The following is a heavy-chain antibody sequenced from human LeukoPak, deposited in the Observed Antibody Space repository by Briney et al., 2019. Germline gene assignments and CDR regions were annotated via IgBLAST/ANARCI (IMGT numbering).Heavy chain of an antibody. V-gene: IGHV1-24*01. J-gene: IGHJ4*02. CDR2: FDPKDGET. CDR3: ATVSAARAVAGTLFDY. CDR1: GYTLTELS. Sequence: ASVTVSCKVSGYTLTELSMHWVRQAPGKGLEWMGGFDPKDGETIYAQKFQGRVTMTEDTSTDTAYMELSSLRSEDTAVYYCATVSAARAVAGTLFDYWGQGTLVTVSS. D-gene: IGHD6-19*01.